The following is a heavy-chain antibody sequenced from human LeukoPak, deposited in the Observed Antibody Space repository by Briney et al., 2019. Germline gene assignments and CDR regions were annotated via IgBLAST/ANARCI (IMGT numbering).Heavy chain of an antibody. CDR3: ARDLRYSSGWVGSYYYYGMDV. D-gene: IGHD6-19*01. Sequence: GGSLRLSCAASGFTFSSYAMHWVRQAPGKGLEWVAVISYDGSNKYYADSVKSRFTISRDNSKNTLYLQMNSLRAEDTAVYYCARDLRYSSGWVGSYYYYGMDVWGQGTTVTVSS. CDR1: GFTFSSYA. J-gene: IGHJ6*02. V-gene: IGHV3-30-3*01. CDR2: ISYDGSNK.